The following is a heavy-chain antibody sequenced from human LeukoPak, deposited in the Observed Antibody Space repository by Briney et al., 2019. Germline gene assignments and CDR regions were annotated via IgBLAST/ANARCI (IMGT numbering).Heavy chain of an antibody. D-gene: IGHD6-19*01. CDR2: FYPDDSET. CDR3: ANSVAVAGTALDY. Sequence: GESLKISFRASGYHFTSYWIAWGRQMPGKGLEWMGIFYPDDSETRYSPSFQGQVTISADKSTSAAYLQCTSLKASDTAMYYCANSVAVAGTALDYWGQGTLVTVSS. CDR1: GYHFTSYW. V-gene: IGHV5-51*01. J-gene: IGHJ4*02.